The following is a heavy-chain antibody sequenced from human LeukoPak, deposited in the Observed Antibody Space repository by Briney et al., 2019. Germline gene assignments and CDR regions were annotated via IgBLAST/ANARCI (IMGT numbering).Heavy chain of an antibody. J-gene: IGHJ4*02. V-gene: IGHV5-51*01. Sequence: VESLKISCKGSGYSFSNYWIGWVRQMPGKALEWMGIIYPDDSDTRYSPSFQGQVTISADKSISTAYLQWSSLKASDTAMYYCARRGAAAGTGDYWGQGTLVTVSS. CDR3: ARRGAAAGTGDY. D-gene: IGHD6-13*01. CDR2: IYPDDSDT. CDR1: GYSFSNYW.